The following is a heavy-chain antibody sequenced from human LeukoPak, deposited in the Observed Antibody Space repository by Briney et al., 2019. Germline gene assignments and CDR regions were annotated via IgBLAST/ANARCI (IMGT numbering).Heavy chain of an antibody. D-gene: IGHD2-2*01. Sequence: SETLSLTCTVSGDSISGSSYYWGWIRQPPGKGLEWIGNIYYGGSTNYNPSLRSRVTISLDTSKNQFSLKLSSVTAADTAVCYCARQSQGYCSSTNCHSWFDPWGQGTLVSVSS. CDR1: GDSISGSSYY. CDR3: ARQSQGYCSSTNCHSWFDP. V-gene: IGHV4-39*01. J-gene: IGHJ5*02. CDR2: IYYGGST.